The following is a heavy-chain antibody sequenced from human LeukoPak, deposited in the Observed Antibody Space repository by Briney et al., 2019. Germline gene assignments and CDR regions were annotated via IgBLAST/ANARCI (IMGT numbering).Heavy chain of an antibody. Sequence: GGSLRLSCAASGFTFSSYSMNWVRQAPGKGLEWVSYISSSSSTIYYADSVKGRFTISRDNAKNSLYLQMNSLRAEDTAVYYCARGSPLYCYGMDVWGKGTTVTVSS. D-gene: IGHD3-16*02. V-gene: IGHV3-48*01. CDR1: GFTFSSYS. J-gene: IGHJ6*04. CDR2: ISSSSSTI. CDR3: ARGSPLYCYGMDV.